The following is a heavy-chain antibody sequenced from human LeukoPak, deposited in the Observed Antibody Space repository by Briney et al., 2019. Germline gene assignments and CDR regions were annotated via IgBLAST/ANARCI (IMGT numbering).Heavy chain of an antibody. CDR3: AKVTTIFGVVISRDYFDY. D-gene: IGHD3-3*01. J-gene: IGHJ4*02. CDR2: ISGSGGST. Sequence: GGSLRLSCAVSGITLSNYGMSWVRQAPGQGLDWVAGISGSGGSTNYADSVKGRFTISRDNSKTTLYLQMNSLRAEDTAVYYCAKVTTIFGVVISRDYFDYWGQGTLVTVSS. CDR1: GITLSNYG. V-gene: IGHV3-23*01.